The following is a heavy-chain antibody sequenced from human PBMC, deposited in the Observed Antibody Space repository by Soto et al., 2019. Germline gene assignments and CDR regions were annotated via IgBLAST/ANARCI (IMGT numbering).Heavy chain of an antibody. CDR1: GFDFGDAW. V-gene: IGHV3-15*01. D-gene: IGHD3-16*01. CDR3: TGRGVLYHDGFDI. CDR2: IKPTSDGGTI. J-gene: IGHJ3*02. Sequence: GGSLRLSCATSGFDFGDAWMSWVRQAPGKGLEWIGLIKPTSDGGTIDYAAPLKDRFIISRDDSKNTLYLHMDNLKVEDTAVFYCTGRGVLYHDGFDIWGRGTLVT.